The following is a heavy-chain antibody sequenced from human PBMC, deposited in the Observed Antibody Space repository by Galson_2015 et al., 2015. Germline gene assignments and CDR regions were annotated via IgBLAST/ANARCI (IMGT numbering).Heavy chain of an antibody. CDR1: GGSVSRGNYY. V-gene: IGHV4-61*01. CDR3: ARGTGGPYYWYFDL. D-gene: IGHD7-27*01. CDR2: IYYSGST. Sequence: ETLSLTCTVSGGSVSRGNYYWSWIRQPPGKGLEWIGYIYYSGSTNYNPSLKSRVTISVDTSKNQFSLKLSSVTAADTAVYYCARGTGGPYYWYFDLWGRGTLVTVSS. J-gene: IGHJ2*01.